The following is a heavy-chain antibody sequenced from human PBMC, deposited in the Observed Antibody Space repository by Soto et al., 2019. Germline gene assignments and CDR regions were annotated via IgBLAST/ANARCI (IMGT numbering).Heavy chain of an antibody. V-gene: IGHV3-23*01. J-gene: IGHJ4*02. CDR2: ITARGDSA. D-gene: IGHD3-9*01. Sequence: EVQLLESGGGLVQPGGSLRLSCAASGFSFSSFDMSWVRQAPRKGLEWVSSITARGDSAYHADSVKGRFTISRDNSKNTLYLQMNSLGAEDTVIYYCAKDPHETYYDILTVYWGRGTLVTVSA. CDR3: AKDPHETYYDILTVY. CDR1: GFSFSSFD.